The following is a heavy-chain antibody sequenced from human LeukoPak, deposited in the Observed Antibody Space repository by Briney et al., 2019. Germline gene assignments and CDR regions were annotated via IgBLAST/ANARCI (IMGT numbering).Heavy chain of an antibody. CDR2: IYYSGST. D-gene: IGHD3-22*01. J-gene: IGHJ6*03. CDR3: ARDMRGSHGYYYDSSGYDLSDYYYYYMDV. V-gene: IGHV4-39*07. Sequence: SETLSLTCTVSGGSISSSSYYWGWIRQPPGKGLEWIGSIYYSGSTYYNPSLKSRVTISVDTSKNQFSLKLSSVTAADTAVYYCARDMRGSHGYYYDSSGYDLSDYYYYYMDVWGKGTTVTVSS. CDR1: GGSISSSSYY.